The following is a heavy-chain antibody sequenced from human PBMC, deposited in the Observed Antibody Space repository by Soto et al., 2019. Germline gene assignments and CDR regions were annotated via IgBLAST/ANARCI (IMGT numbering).Heavy chain of an antibody. J-gene: IGHJ4*02. Sequence: EVQLLESGGDLVQPGGSLRLSCAASRFTFTIFAMSWVRQSPGKGLEWVSTISGSGGSTYYADAVKGRFTISRDNSMGTLYLQMKSLRVEDTAIYYCAKEVSLGSTVDLGYWGQGTLVTVSS. CDR2: ISGSGGST. CDR1: RFTFTIFA. V-gene: IGHV3-23*01. CDR3: AKEVSLGSTVDLGY. D-gene: IGHD7-27*01.